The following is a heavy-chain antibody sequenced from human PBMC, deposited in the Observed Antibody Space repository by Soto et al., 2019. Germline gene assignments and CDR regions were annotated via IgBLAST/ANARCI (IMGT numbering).Heavy chain of an antibody. CDR1: GGSISSGGYY. V-gene: IGHV4-31*03. J-gene: IGHJ4*02. CDR3: ARDYGDYVPRY. Sequence: QVQLQESGPGLVKPSQTLSLTCTVSGGSISSGGYYWSWIRQHPGKGLEWIGYIYYSGSTYYNPSLKSXETXSXVTSKNKFSLKLSSVTAADTAVYCCARDYGDYVPRYWGQGTLVTVSS. CDR2: IYYSGST. D-gene: IGHD4-17*01.